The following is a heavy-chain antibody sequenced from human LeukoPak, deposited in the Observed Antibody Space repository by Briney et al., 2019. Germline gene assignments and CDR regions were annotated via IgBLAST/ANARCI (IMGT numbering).Heavy chain of an antibody. CDR2: IKSKTDGGTI. CDR1: GFTFTNVW. Sequence: PGGSLRLSCAASGFTFTNVWMSWVRQAPGKGLEWVGRIKSKTDGGTIDYAAPVKGRFTISRDDSKKTLYLHMNSLKIEDTAVYYCTTDLTAPYWGQGTPSPSPQ. D-gene: IGHD3-9*01. CDR3: TTDLTAPY. V-gene: IGHV3-15*01. J-gene: IGHJ4*02.